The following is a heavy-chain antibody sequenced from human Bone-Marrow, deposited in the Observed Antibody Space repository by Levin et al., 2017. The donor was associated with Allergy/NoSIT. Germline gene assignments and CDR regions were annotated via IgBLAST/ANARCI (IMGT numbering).Heavy chain of an antibody. J-gene: IGHJ4*02. CDR2: INGDGSTT. Sequence: PGGSLRLSCAASGFTFSSYWMHWVRQVPGKGLVWVSRINGDGSTTTYADSVKGRFTISRDNTKNTLYLQMNSLGAEDTAVYYCARPAPGFHFDYWGRGTLVTVSS. CDR1: GFTFSSYW. D-gene: IGHD6-13*01. CDR3: ARPAPGFHFDY. V-gene: IGHV3-74*01.